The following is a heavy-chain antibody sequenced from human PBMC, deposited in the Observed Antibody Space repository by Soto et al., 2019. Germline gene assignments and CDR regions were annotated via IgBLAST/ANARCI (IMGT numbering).Heavy chain of an antibody. D-gene: IGHD6-19*01. J-gene: IGHJ6*02. CDR2: ISGSGGST. CDR3: ASHGAVAGKLYYYYGMDV. Sequence: GGSLRLSCAASGFTFSSYAMSWVRQAPGKGLEWVSAISGSGGSTYYADSVKGRFTISRDNSKNTLYLQMNSLRAEDTAVYYCASHGAVAGKLYYYYGMDVWGQGTTVTVSS. CDR1: GFTFSSYA. V-gene: IGHV3-23*01.